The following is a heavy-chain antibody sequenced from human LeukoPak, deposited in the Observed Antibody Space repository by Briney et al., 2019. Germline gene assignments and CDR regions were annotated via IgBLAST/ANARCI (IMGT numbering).Heavy chain of an antibody. CDR1: GFTFSSYA. Sequence: GGSLRLSCAASGFTFSSYAMHWVRQAPGKGLEWVAVISYDGSNKYYADSVKGRFTISRDNSKNTLYLQMNSLRAEDTAVYYCARGPGVLWFGELLGSAFDIWGQGTMVTVSS. D-gene: IGHD3-10*01. V-gene: IGHV3-30-3*01. CDR2: ISYDGSNK. J-gene: IGHJ3*02. CDR3: ARGPGVLWFGELLGSAFDI.